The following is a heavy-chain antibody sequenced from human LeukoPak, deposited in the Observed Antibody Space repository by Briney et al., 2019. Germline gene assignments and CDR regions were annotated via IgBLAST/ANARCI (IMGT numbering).Heavy chain of an antibody. Sequence: GGTLRLSCAASGFTFSSYAMHWVRQAPGKGLEWVAVIASDGRDKKYVDSVKGRFTISRDNSRNTLFLQMNSLRPEDTAVYYCAKDRAVGSAIYDFDYWGQGNLVTVSS. CDR2: IASDGRDK. V-gene: IGHV3-30*18. D-gene: IGHD3-3*01. J-gene: IGHJ4*02. CDR1: GFTFSSYA. CDR3: AKDRAVGSAIYDFDY.